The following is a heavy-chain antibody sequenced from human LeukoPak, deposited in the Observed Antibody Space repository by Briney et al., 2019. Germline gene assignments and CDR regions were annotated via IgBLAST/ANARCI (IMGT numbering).Heavy chain of an antibody. CDR2: IIPILGIA. Sequence: SVKVSCKASGGTFSSYAISWVRQAPGQGLEWMGRIIPILGIANYAQKFQGRVTITADKSTSTAYTELSSLRPEDTAVYYCARSDYYDSSGYDNWFDPWGQGTLVTVSS. CDR1: GGTFSSYA. CDR3: ARSDYYDSSGYDNWFDP. D-gene: IGHD3-22*01. J-gene: IGHJ5*02. V-gene: IGHV1-69*04.